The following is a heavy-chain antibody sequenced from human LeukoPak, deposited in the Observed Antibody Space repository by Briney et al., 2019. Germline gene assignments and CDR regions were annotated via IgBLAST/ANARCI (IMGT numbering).Heavy chain of an antibody. CDR2: INPNSGGT. D-gene: IGHD2-15*01. V-gene: IGHV1-2*02. CDR1: VYTFTAYY. CDR3: ARAIDVAATPDY. J-gene: IGHJ4*02. Sequence: ASVKVSCTASVYTFTAYYMHWVRQAPGQGLEWMGWINPNSGGTDYAQKFQGRVTMTRDTSITTAYMELSRLRSDDTAVYYCARAIDVAATPDYWGQGSLVTVSS.